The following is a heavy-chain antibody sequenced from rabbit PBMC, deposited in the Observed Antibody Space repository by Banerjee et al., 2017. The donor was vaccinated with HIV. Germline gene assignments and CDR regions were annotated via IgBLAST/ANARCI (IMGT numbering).Heavy chain of an antibody. CDR3: ARYGYDGYDDYGYFSS. D-gene: IGHD2-1*01. V-gene: IGHV1S45*01. J-gene: IGHJ6*01. CDR2: INTSSGNT. Sequence: QEQLEESGGDLVKPEGSLTLTCTASGFSFSNKYVMCWVRQAPGKGLEWIACINTSSGNTVYASWAKGRFTISETSSTTVTLQMTSLTAADTATYFCARYGYDGYDDYGYFSSWGPGTLVTVS. CDR1: GFSFSNKYV.